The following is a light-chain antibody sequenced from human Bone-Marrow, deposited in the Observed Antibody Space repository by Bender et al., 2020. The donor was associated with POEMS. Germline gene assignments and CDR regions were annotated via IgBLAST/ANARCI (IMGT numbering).Light chain of an antibody. J-gene: IGLJ3*02. CDR1: SSDIGAYKY. CDR2: DVT. CDR3: TSYTSTNTWV. V-gene: IGLV2-14*03. Sequence: QSALTQPASVSGSLGQSITISCTGTSSDIGAYKYVSWYQHHPGKAPKLIIYDVTNRPSEVSLRFSGSKSGNTASLTISGLQAEDEADYYCTSYTSTNTWVFGGGTKVTVL.